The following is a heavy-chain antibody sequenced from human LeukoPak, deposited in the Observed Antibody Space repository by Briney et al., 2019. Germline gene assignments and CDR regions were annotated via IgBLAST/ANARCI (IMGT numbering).Heavy chain of an antibody. V-gene: IGHV4-30-2*06. CDR1: GGSISSGDYY. Sequence: SQTLSLACTVSGGSISSGDYYWSWIRQSPGKGLEWIGEINHSGSTNYNPSLKSRVTISLDTSTDQFSLKPSSVTAADTALYFCARGTSVRYYAGSGYYYFDYWGQGTLVTVSS. D-gene: IGHD3-22*01. CDR3: ARGTSVRYYAGSGYYYFDY. CDR2: INHSGST. J-gene: IGHJ4*02.